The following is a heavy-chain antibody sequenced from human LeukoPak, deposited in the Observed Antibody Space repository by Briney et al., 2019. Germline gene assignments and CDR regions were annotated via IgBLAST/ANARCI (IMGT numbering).Heavy chain of an antibody. CDR2: IKQDGSEK. D-gene: IGHD6-13*01. Sequence: GGSLRLSCAASGFTFSYYWIGWVRQAPGKGLEWVANIKQDGSEKYYVDSVRGRFTISKDNAKNSLYLQMNSMRAEDTAVYYCARDRSISAAGDTYWGQGTLVTVSS. CDR1: GFTFSYYW. CDR3: ARDRSISAAGDTY. J-gene: IGHJ4*02. V-gene: IGHV3-7*01.